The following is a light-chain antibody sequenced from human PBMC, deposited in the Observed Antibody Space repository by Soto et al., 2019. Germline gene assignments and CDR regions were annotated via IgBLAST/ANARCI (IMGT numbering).Light chain of an antibody. CDR3: HQYAWSPLT. CDR2: DAS. V-gene: IGKV3-20*01. Sequence: EIVLTQSPRTLSFSPGERATLSCRASQSVPRRYLAWYQQRPGQAPRLVIYDASSRATGIPDRFSGSESGTEYTLTISSLESEDFAVYYCHQYAWSPLTFGQGTRLEIK. CDR1: QSVPRRY. J-gene: IGKJ5*01.